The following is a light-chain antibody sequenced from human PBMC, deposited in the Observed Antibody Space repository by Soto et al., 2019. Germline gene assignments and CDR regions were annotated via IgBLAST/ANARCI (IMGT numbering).Light chain of an antibody. Sequence: EIRVTQSPPTLSASFGDRVTITCRASQTISTWMAWYQQKPGKAPKLLVYDASTLQSGVASRFSGSWSGTEFTLIISNLQPDDFATYYCQQFKDYVWTFGQGTKVDI. J-gene: IGKJ1*01. CDR2: DAS. V-gene: IGKV1-5*01. CDR3: QQFKDYVWT. CDR1: QTISTW.